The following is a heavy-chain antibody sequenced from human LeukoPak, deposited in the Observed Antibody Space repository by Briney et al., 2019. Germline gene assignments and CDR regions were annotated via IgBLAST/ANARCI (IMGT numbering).Heavy chain of an antibody. CDR3: ARGVLYDILTGWFDY. V-gene: IGHV3-64*01. CDR1: GFTFSSYG. J-gene: IGHJ4*02. CDR2: ISSNGGST. D-gene: IGHD3-9*01. Sequence: GGSLRLSCAASGFTFSSYGMNWVRQAPGRGLEYVSAISSNGGSTYYANSVKGRFTISRDNSKNTLYLQMGSLRAEDMAVYYCARGVLYDILTGWFDYWDQGTLVTVSS.